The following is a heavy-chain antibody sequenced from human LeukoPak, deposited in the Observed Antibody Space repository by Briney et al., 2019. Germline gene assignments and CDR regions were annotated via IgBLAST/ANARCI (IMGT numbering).Heavy chain of an antibody. D-gene: IGHD6-13*01. CDR2: ITWNSRDI. J-gene: IGHJ6*02. CDR1: GFRFGDYA. Sequence: GGSLRLSCAASGFRFGDYAMHWVRQAPGKGLEWVPGITWNSRDIGYADSVKGRFTISRDNAKKSLFLQMNSLRPEDTALYYCTKRSGGRSIAASTDYYYDMDVWGQGTTVTVSS. CDR3: TKRSGGRSIAASTDYYYDMDV. V-gene: IGHV3-9*01.